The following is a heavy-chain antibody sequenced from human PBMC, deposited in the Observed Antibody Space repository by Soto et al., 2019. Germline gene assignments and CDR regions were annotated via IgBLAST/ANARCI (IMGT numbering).Heavy chain of an antibody. D-gene: IGHD5-18*01. J-gene: IGHJ6*02. V-gene: IGHV3-48*01. CDR1: GFTFSSYS. Sequence: GGSLRLSCAASGFTFSSYSMNWVRQAPGKGLEWVSYISSSSSTIYYADSVKGRFTISRDNAKNSLYLQMNSLRAEDTAVYYCATTGYSYYYGMDVWGQGTRVTV. CDR2: ISSSSSTI. CDR3: ATTGYSYYYGMDV.